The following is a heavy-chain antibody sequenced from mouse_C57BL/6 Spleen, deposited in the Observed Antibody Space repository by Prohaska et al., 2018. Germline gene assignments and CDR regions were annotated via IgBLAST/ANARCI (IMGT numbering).Heavy chain of an antibody. J-gene: IGHJ2*01. CDR2: INPGSGGT. V-gene: IGHV1-54*01. CDR1: GYAFTNYL. D-gene: IGHD4-1*01. Sequence: QVQLQQSGAELVRPGTSVKVSCKASGYAFTNYLIEWVKQRPGQGLEWIGVINPGSGGTNYNEKFKGKATLTADKSSSTAYMQLSSLTSEDSAVYFCARKTGYFDYWGQGTTLTVSS. CDR3: ARKTGYFDY.